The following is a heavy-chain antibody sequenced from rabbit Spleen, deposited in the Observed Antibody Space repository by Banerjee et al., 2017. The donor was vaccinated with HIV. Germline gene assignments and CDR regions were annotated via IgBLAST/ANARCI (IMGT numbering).Heavy chain of an antibody. J-gene: IGHJ4*01. V-gene: IGHV1S45*01. CDR2: IDAGSSGSA. D-gene: IGHD2-1*01. CDR3: ARGSATMTLVITGYYFNL. CDR1: GFSFSSSYW. Sequence: QEQLEESGGDLVKPGASPTLTCTASGFSFSSSYWICWVRQAPGKGLEWIACIDAGSSGSAYYASWAKGRFTISKTSSTTVTLQMTSLTVADTATYFCARGSATMTLVITGYYFNLWGQGTLVTVS.